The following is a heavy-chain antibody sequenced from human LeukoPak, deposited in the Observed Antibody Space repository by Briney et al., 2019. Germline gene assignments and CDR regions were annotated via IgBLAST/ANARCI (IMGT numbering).Heavy chain of an antibody. J-gene: IGHJ4*02. CDR1: GGSISSGDYY. CDR3: ARGSGVVVSN. Sequence: KASETLSLTCTVSGGSISSGDYYWSWIRQPPGKGLEWIGYIYYSGSTYYNPSLKSRVTISVDTSKNRFSLKLSSVTAADTAVYYCARGSGVVVSNWGQGTLVTVSS. D-gene: IGHD2-2*01. CDR2: IYYSGST. V-gene: IGHV4-30-4*08.